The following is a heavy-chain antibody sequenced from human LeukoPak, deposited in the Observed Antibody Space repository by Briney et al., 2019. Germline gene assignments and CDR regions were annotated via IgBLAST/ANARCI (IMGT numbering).Heavy chain of an antibody. CDR1: GFTFSSSA. Sequence: GGPLRLSCAASGFTFSSSAMNWVRQAPGRGLEWVSACGTDSDTYYADSVQGRFTISRDNSKNRLYLQMTSLRADDTAVYYCAKKTPGTHPFDYWGQGTLVTVSP. CDR2: CGTDSDT. CDR3: AKKTPGTHPFDY. V-gene: IGHV3-23*01. J-gene: IGHJ4*02. D-gene: IGHD6-13*01.